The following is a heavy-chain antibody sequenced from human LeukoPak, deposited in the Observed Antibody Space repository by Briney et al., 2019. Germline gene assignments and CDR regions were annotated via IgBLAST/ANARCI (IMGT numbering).Heavy chain of an antibody. CDR1: GGSISSSSYY. Sequence: NSSETLSLTCTVSGGSISSSSYYWGWIRQPPGKGLEWIGSIYYSGSTYYNPSLKSRVTISVDTSKNQFSLKLSSVTAADTAVYYCARHDVNSIAVDYWGQGTLVTVSS. J-gene: IGHJ4*02. CDR3: ARHDVNSIAVDY. CDR2: IYYSGST. D-gene: IGHD6-19*01. V-gene: IGHV4-39*01.